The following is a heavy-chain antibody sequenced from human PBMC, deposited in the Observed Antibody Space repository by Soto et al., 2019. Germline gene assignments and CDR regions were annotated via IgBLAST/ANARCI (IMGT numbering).Heavy chain of an antibody. Sequence: SVKVSCKASGFTFTSSAVQWVRQARGQRLEWIGWIVVGSGNTNYAQKFQERVTITRDMSTSTAYMELSSLRSEDTAVYYCAADPASHYCSGGSCYSDYWGQGTLVTVSS. V-gene: IGHV1-58*01. D-gene: IGHD2-15*01. CDR1: GFTFTSSA. CDR3: AADPASHYCSGGSCYSDY. CDR2: IVVGSGNT. J-gene: IGHJ4*02.